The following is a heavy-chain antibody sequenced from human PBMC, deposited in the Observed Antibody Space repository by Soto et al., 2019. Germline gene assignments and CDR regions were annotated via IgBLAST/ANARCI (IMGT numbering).Heavy chain of an antibody. Sequence: GASVKVSCTASGYTFTGYYMHWVRQAPGQGLEWMGWINPNSGGTNYAQKFQGWVTMTRDTSISTAYMELSRLRSDDTAVYYCARESIAVAGTLLFDYWGQGTLVTVSS. D-gene: IGHD6-19*01. CDR1: GYTFTGYY. V-gene: IGHV1-2*04. CDR2: INPNSGGT. J-gene: IGHJ4*02. CDR3: ARESIAVAGTLLFDY.